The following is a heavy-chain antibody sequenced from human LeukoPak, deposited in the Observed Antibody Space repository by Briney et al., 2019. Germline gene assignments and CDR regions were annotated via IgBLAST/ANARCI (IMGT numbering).Heavy chain of an antibody. D-gene: IGHD3-22*01. CDR3: AKETYDSSGYYFAYFDY. CDR1: GFTFSSFG. Sequence: GSLRLSCAASGFTFSSFGMHWVRQAPGKGLEWVAIISYDGSLKYYADSVKGRFTISRDNSKNTLYLQISSLRVEDTAVYYCAKETYDSSGYYFAYFDYWGQGTLVTVSA. CDR2: ISYDGSLK. V-gene: IGHV3-30*18. J-gene: IGHJ4*02.